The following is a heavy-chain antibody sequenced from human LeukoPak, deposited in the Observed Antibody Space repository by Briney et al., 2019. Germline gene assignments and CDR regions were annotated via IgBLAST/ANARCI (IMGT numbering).Heavy chain of an antibody. CDR3: ARALWFGPFDP. V-gene: IGHV1-18*01. CDR1: GYTFTSYG. D-gene: IGHD3-10*01. CDR2: ISAYNGNT. J-gene: IGHJ5*02. Sequence: ASVKVSCKASGYTFTSYGISWVRQAPGQGLEWMGWISAYNGNTNYAQKLQGRATMTTDTSTSTAYMELSRLRSDDTAVYYCARALWFGPFDPWGQGTLVTVSS.